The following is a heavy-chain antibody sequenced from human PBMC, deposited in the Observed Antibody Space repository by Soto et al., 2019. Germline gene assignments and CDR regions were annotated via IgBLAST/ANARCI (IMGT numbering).Heavy chain of an antibody. CDR3: AREADYSSLDY. CDR1: GGSVSSGSYY. V-gene: IGHV4-61*01. Sequence: SETLSLTCTVSGGSVSSGSYYWSWIRQPPGKGLEWIGYSYYSGSTNYNPSLKSRVTISVDTSKNQFSLKLSSVTAADTAVYYCAREADYSSLDYWGQGTLVTRLL. J-gene: IGHJ4*02. CDR2: SYYSGST. D-gene: IGHD3-22*01.